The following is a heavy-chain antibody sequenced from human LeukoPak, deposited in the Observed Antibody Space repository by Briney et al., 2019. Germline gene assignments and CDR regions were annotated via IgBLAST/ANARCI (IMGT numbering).Heavy chain of an antibody. Sequence: PGGSLRLACADSGFTFSTFAMIWVRQPPGKGLEWVSAISGSGGSTYYADSVKGRFTISRDNSKNTLYLQMNSLRAEDTAVYYCAKVARVAAGTVDYWGQGTLVTVSS. V-gene: IGHV3-23*01. CDR3: AKVARVAAGTVDY. CDR2: ISGSGGST. CDR1: GFTFSTFA. D-gene: IGHD6-13*01. J-gene: IGHJ4*02.